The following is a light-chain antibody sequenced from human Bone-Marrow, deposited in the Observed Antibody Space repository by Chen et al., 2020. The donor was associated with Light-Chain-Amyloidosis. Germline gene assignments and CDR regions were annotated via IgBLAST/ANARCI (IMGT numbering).Light chain of an antibody. Sequence: QFALTQPASVSGSPGQSITISCTGPSGDVGTYNYVSWYQQHPGKAPKVMIYAVSNRPSGVSNRFSGSKSGNTASLTISGLQAEDEADYYCSSFTSSSSYVFGPGTKVTVL. J-gene: IGLJ1*01. CDR1: SGDVGTYNY. CDR3: SSFTSSSSYV. V-gene: IGLV2-14*01. CDR2: AVS.